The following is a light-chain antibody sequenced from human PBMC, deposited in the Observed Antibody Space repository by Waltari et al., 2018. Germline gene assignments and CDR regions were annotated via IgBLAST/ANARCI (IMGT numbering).Light chain of an antibody. CDR3: QQYYSTPT. Sequence: DIVMTQSPDSLAVSLGERATINCKSSQSVLYSSNNKNYLAWYQQKPGQPPKLLIYWASTRESGVPDRFSGSGSETDFTLTVSSLQAEDVAVYYCQQYYSTPTFGQGTKLVIK. CDR1: QSVLYSSNNKNY. J-gene: IGKJ2*01. V-gene: IGKV4-1*01. CDR2: WAS.